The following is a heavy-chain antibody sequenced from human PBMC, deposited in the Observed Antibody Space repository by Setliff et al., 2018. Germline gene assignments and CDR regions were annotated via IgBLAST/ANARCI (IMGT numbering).Heavy chain of an antibody. D-gene: IGHD2-2*01. CDR2: IAYDGINK. CDR1: GFSFRNYG. CDR3: ARTQVVPASTYSIDY. J-gene: IGHJ4*02. Sequence: LRLSCAASGFSFRNYGMHWVRQAPGKGLEWVAVIAYDGINKYYADFVKGRFTISRDNSKNTLYLQMNSLRAEDTAVYYCARTQVVPASTYSIDYWGQGTLVTVSS. V-gene: IGHV3-30*12.